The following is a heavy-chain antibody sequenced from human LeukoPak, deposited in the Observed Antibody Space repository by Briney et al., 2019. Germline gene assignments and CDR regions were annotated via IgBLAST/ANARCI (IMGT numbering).Heavy chain of an antibody. Sequence: GRSLRLSCAASGFTFSSYGMHWVRQAPGKGLEWVAVIWYDGSNKYYADSVKGRFTISRDNSKNTLYLQMNSLRAEDTAVYYCARDRGPRTGFMVREAYDYWGQGTLVTVSS. CDR2: IWYDGSNK. CDR1: GFTFSSYG. J-gene: IGHJ4*02. D-gene: IGHD3-10*01. CDR3: ARDRGPRTGFMVREAYDY. V-gene: IGHV3-33*01.